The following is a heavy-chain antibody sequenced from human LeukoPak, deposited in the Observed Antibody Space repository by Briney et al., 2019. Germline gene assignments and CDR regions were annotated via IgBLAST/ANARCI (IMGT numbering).Heavy chain of an antibody. CDR2: IYPRDSDT. V-gene: IGHV5-51*01. CDR1: GYNFTNYW. J-gene: IGHJ5*02. D-gene: IGHD6-19*01. CDR3: ARRRSSGMLGRNWFDP. Sequence: GESLKISCKGSGYNFTNYWIAWVRQMPGKGLEWMGIIYPRDSDTRYSPSFQGQVTISADKSISTAYLQWSSLKASDTAMYYCARRRSSGMLGRNWFDPWGQGTLVTVSS.